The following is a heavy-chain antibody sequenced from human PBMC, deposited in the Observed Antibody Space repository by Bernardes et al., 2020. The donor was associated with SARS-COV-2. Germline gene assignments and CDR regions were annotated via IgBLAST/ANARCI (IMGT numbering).Heavy chain of an antibody. CDR1: GFTFSSYD. CDR3: AKEGHTGFDSNVVFDY. J-gene: IGHJ4*02. V-gene: IGHV3-30*18. CDR2: ISSDGSDK. Sequence: GGSLRLSCAVSGFTFSSYDMYWVRQAPGKGLEWVAVISSDGSDKFYADSVKGRFTMSRDNSKNTLYLQMNSLRADDTAVYYCAKEGHTGFDSNVVFDYWGQGTLVTVSS. D-gene: IGHD5-12*01.